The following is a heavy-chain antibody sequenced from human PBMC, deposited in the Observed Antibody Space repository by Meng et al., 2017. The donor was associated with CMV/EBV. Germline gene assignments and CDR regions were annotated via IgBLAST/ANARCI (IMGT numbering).Heavy chain of an antibody. CDR1: GFTVSSNY. V-gene: IGHV3-66*02. D-gene: IGHD2-21*02. J-gene: IGHJ6*01. Sequence: GESLKISCAASGFTVSSNYMSWVRQAPGKGLEWVSVIYSGGSTYYADSVKGRFTISRDNSKNTLYLQMNSLRPEDTAVYYCASTARNYYYYGMGVWGQGTTVTVSS. CDR3: ASTARNYYYYGMGV. CDR2: IYSGGST.